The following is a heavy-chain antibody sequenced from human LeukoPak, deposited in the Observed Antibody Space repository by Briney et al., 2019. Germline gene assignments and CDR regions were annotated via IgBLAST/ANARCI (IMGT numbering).Heavy chain of an antibody. CDR2: IYTRGST. J-gene: IGHJ3*02. V-gene: IGHV4-4*07. CDR1: GGSISSYY. CDR3: ARAKQRWLQFGAFDI. D-gene: IGHD5-24*01. Sequence: SETLSLTCTVSGGSISSYYWSWIRQPAGKGLEWIGRIYTRGSTNYNPSLKSRVTISVDTSKNQFSLKLSSVTAADTAVYYCARAKQRWLQFGAFDIWGQGTMVTVSS.